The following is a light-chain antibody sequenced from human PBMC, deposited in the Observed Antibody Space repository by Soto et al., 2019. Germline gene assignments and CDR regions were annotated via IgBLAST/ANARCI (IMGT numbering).Light chain of an antibody. CDR2: KAS. J-gene: IGKJ5*01. V-gene: IGKV1-5*03. Sequence: DIQMTQSPSTRSASVGDRVTITCRASQSISSWLAWYQQKPGKAPKLLIFKASTLESGVPSRFSGSGSGTDFTLTISSLQPEDFATYYCQQSYSTPWITFGQGTRLEIK. CDR3: QQSYSTPWIT. CDR1: QSISSW.